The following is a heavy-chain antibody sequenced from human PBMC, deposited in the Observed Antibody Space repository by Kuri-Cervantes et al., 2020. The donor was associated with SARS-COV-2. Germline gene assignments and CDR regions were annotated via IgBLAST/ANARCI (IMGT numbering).Heavy chain of an antibody. CDR1: GGSISSSSYY. J-gene: IGHJ6*03. CDR3: ARARYYDSSGYYSYYYCMDV. CDR2: INHSGST. Sequence: GSLRLSCTVSGGSISSSSYYWGWIRQPPGKGLEWIGEINHSGSTNYNPSLKSRVTISVDTSKNQFSLKLSSVTAADTAVYYCARARYYDSSGYYSYYYCMDVWGKGTTVTVSS. V-gene: IGHV4-39*07. D-gene: IGHD3-22*01.